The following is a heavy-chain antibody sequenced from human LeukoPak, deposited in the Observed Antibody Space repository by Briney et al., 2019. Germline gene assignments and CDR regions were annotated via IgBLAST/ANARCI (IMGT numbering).Heavy chain of an antibody. CDR1: GFTFSTYD. Sequence: GGSLRLSCAASGFTFSTYDMHWVRRATGKGLDWVSAIATGCDTFYSASVKGRFTISRQNAKSFLYLQMNSLRAGDTAVYYCARGGRDGFDIWGQGTRVTVSS. CDR3: ARGGRDGFDI. J-gene: IGHJ3*02. CDR2: IATGCDT. V-gene: IGHV3-13*01. D-gene: IGHD2-15*01.